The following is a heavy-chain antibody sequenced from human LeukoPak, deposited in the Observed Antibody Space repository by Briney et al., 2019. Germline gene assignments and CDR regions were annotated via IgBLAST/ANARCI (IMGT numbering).Heavy chain of an antibody. CDR1: GYTFTSYG. V-gene: IGHV1-18*01. CDR2: ISAYNGNT. D-gene: IGHD4-23*01. Sequence: ASVKVSCKASGYTFTSYGISWVRQAPGQGLEWMGWISAYNGNTNYAQKLQGRVTMTTDTSTSTAYKELRSLRSDDTAVYYCARSMTTVVTPDYWGQGTLVTVSS. J-gene: IGHJ4*02. CDR3: ARSMTTVVTPDY.